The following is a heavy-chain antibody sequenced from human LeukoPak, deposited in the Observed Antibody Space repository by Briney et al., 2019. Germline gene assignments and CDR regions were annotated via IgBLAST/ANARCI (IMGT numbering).Heavy chain of an antibody. CDR3: AREGGIVVVVAANRWFDP. D-gene: IGHD2-15*01. CDR2: IWYGGSNK. Sequence: PGGSLRLSCAASGFTFSSYGMHWVRQAPGKGLEWVAVIWYGGSNKYYADSVKGRFTISRDNSKNTLYLQMNSLRAEDTAVYYCAREGGIVVVVAANRWFDPWGQGTLVTVSS. CDR1: GFTFSSYG. J-gene: IGHJ5*02. V-gene: IGHV3-33*08.